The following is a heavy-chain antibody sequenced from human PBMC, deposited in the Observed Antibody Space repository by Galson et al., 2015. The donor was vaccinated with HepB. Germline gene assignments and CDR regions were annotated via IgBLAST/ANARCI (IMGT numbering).Heavy chain of an antibody. CDR1: GFTFSDYY. CDR2: ISSSSSTK. CDR3: ARVAWGPAANSYVDY. V-gene: IGHV3-11*01. J-gene: IGHJ4*02. Sequence: SLRLSCAASGFTFSDYYMSWIRQAAGKGLEWVSYISSSSSTKYYADSVTGRFTISRDNAMDSLYLQMNSLRAEDTAVYYCARVAWGPAANSYVDYWGQGPLAPVSS. D-gene: IGHD2-2*01.